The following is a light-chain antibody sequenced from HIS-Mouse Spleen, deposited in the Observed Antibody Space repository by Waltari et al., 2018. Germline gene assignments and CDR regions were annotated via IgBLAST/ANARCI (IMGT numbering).Light chain of an antibody. CDR3: LSADSSGTWV. CDR2: KDS. J-gene: IGLJ3*02. V-gene: IGLV3-16*01. Sequence: SYELTQPPSVSVSLGQMARITCSGEALPKKYAYWYQQKPGQFPVLVIYKDSERPSGIPERFSGSSSGTIVILTISGVQAEDEADYYCLSADSSGTWVFGGGTKLTVL. CDR1: ALPKKY.